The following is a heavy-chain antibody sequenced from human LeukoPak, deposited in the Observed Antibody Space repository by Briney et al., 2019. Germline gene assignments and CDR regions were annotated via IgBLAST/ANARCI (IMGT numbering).Heavy chain of an antibody. V-gene: IGHV3-21*01. CDR3: ARFGCTNGVCYQGDAFDI. J-gene: IGHJ3*02. CDR2: ISSSSSYI. CDR1: GFTFSSYS. Sequence: GGSLRLSCAASGFTFSSYSMNWVRQAPGKGLEWVSSISSSSSYIYYADSVKGRFTISRDNAKNSLYLQMNSLRAEDTAVYYCARFGCTNGVCYQGDAFDIWGQGTMVTVSS. D-gene: IGHD2-8*01.